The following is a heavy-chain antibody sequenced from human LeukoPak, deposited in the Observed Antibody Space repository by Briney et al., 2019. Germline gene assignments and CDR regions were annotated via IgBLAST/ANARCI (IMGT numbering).Heavy chain of an antibody. CDR3: ARGGETTHRPEGGWFDP. CDR2: ISSSSSYT. Sequence: PGGSLRLSCAASGFTFSSYSMNWVRQAPGKGLEWVSSISSSSSYTYYADSVKGRFTISRDNAKNSLYLQMNSLRAEDTAVYYCARGGETTHRPEGGWFDPWGQGTLVTVSS. D-gene: IGHD4-17*01. J-gene: IGHJ5*02. CDR1: GFTFSSYS. V-gene: IGHV3-21*01.